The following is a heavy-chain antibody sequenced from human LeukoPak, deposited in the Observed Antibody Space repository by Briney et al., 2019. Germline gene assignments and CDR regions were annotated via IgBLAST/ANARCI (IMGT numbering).Heavy chain of an antibody. J-gene: IGHJ4*02. CDR3: ARESPGYSSGWYVFSDY. CDR1: GGSSSGYY. Sequence: SETLSLTCAVYGGSSSGYYWSWIRQPPGKGLEWIGEINHSGSTNYNPSLKSRVTISVDTSKNQFSLKLSSVTAADTAVYYCARESPGYSSGWYVFSDYWGQGTLVTVSS. V-gene: IGHV4-34*01. CDR2: INHSGST. D-gene: IGHD6-19*01.